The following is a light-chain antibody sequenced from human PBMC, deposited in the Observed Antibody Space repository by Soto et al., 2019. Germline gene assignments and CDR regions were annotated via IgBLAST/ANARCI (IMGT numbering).Light chain of an antibody. CDR2: GAS. J-gene: IGKJ5*01. Sequence: ETVMTQSPATLSVSPGERATLSFRASQSVYSSLAWYQQKPGQAPRLLIYGASSRATGIPDRFSGSGSGTDFTLTISSLEPEDSAVYYCQQRHMWPITFGQGTRLEI. CDR1: QSVYSS. V-gene: IGKV3D-15*01. CDR3: QQRHMWPIT.